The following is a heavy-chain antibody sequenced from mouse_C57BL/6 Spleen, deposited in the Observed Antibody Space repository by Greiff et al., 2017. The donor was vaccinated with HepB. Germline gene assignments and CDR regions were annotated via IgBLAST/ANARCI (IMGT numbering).Heavy chain of an antibody. CDR3: ARVRWPLQGYAMEY. J-gene: IGHJ4*01. V-gene: IGHV14-2*01. D-gene: IGHD2-3*01. CDR1: GFNINDYY. CDR2: IDPEDGDT. Sequence: VQLQQSGAELVKPGASVKLSCTASGFNINDYYMHWVKQRTEQGLEWIGRIDPEDGDTKYAPTFQGRATITADTSSTTAYLQLSSLTSEDTAVYYCARVRWPLQGYAMEYWGQGTSVTVSS.